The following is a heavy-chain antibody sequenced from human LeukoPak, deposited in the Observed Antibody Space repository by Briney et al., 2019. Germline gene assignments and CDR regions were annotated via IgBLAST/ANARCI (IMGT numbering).Heavy chain of an antibody. CDR3: ARFGYVAAVDV. CDR1: GFSFSAYW. D-gene: IGHD2-15*01. J-gene: IGHJ4*01. V-gene: IGHV3-7*01. CDR2: INPAGSET. Sequence: PGGSLRLSCAASGFSFSAYWMTWVRQAPGTGLEWVANINPAGSETYYVDPVKGRFSISRDNAKNLVYLQMNSLRAEDTAVYHCARFGYVAAVDVWGHGTPVTVSS.